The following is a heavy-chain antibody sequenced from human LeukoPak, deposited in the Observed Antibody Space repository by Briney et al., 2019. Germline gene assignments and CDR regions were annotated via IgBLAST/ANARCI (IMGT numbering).Heavy chain of an antibody. D-gene: IGHD2-21*01. CDR1: GFTFSSYA. J-gene: IGHJ5*02. V-gene: IGHV3-30*01. CDR2: VSYDGTQK. CDR3: ARSPVATAVNYWFDP. Sequence: GGSLRLSCAASGFTFSSYAMHWVRQAPGKGLEWVAVVSYDGTQKKYADSVKGRFTISRDNSKNTLYLQMDSLRVEDMAVYYCARSPVATAVNYWFDPWGQGTLVTVSS.